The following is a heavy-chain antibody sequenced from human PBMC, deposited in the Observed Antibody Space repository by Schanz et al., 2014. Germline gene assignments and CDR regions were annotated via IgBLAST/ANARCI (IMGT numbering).Heavy chain of an antibody. D-gene: IGHD6-13*01. CDR1: GLIFSSYS. J-gene: IGHJ4*02. CDR2: ISSSSSII. V-gene: IGHV3-48*01. Sequence: VQLVESGGGVVQPGGSLRLSCGASGLIFSSYSMNWVRQAPGKGLEWVSYISSSSSIIYYADSVKGRFTISRDNAKNSLYLQMNSLRAEDTAVYYCARDIATVDWGQGTLVTVSS. CDR3: ARDIATVD.